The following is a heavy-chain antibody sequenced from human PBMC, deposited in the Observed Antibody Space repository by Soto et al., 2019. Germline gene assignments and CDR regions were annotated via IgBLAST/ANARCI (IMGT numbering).Heavy chain of an antibody. CDR2: IYSGGST. Sequence: EVQLVESGGGLVQPGGSLRLSCAASGIIVKSNYMNWVRQAPGKGLEWVSIIYSGGSTYYADSVKGRFTISRHDSKDTLYLQMSSVRSEVTATYDCARGVFGQPNSWGQGTLVIVSS. D-gene: IGHD2-21*01. V-gene: IGHV3-53*04. CDR3: ARGVFGQPNS. J-gene: IGHJ4*02. CDR1: GIIVKSNY.